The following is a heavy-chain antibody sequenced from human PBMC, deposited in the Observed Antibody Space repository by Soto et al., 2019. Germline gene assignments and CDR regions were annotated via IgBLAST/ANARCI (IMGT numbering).Heavy chain of an antibody. J-gene: IGHJ4*02. CDR1: GFTFSNAW. CDR2: IKSKTDGGTT. V-gene: IGHV3-15*01. CDR3: TTDSLLRYFDWLPDFDY. Sequence: GGSLRLSCAASGFTFSNAWMGWVRQAPGKGLEWVGRIKSKTDGGTTDYAAPVKGRFTISRDDSKNTLYLQMNSLKTEDTAVYYCTTDSLLRYFDWLPDFDYWGQGTLVTVSS. D-gene: IGHD3-9*01.